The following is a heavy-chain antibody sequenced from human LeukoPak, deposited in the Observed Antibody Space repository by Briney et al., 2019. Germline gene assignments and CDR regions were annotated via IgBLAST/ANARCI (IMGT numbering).Heavy chain of an antibody. J-gene: IGHJ4*02. CDR2: IYYSGRN. Sequence: PSESLSLTCTVSGGSLTSYYWGWVRQPPGRGREWVGSIYYSGRNNYNPSLKSRATISVATTKNQFSLKRSSVTAADTAVYYCARSLRYFDPNYFDYWGQGTLVTVSS. V-gene: IGHV4-39*01. CDR1: GGSLTSYY. D-gene: IGHD3-9*01. CDR3: ARSLRYFDPNYFDY.